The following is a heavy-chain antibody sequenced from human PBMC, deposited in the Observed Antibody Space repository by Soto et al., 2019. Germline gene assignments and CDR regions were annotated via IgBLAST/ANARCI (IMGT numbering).Heavy chain of an antibody. CDR3: AGHPRGPAY. J-gene: IGHJ4*02. CDR1: GFTLSNYA. CDR2: ISGSGGST. Sequence: GGSLRLSCAASGFTLSNYAVNWVRQAPGKGLEWVSAISGSGGSTYYADSVKGRFTISRDNSKNTLYLQMNSLRVDDTAVYYCAGHPRGPAYSAQGTLVTVSS. V-gene: IGHV3-23*01.